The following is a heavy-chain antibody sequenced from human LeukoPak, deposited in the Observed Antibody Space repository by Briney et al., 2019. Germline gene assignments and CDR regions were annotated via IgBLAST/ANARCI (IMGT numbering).Heavy chain of an antibody. V-gene: IGHV1-2*02. CDR3: ARGDGDGPARRAFDI. Sequence: WASVKVSCKAFGYTFTDYHMHWVRQAPGQGLEWMGWINPISGGTNYVQKFQGRVTMTRDTSISTAYMDLSGLRSDDTAVYHCARGDGDGPARRAFDIWGQGTMVTVSS. CDR2: INPISGGT. D-gene: IGHD7-27*01. J-gene: IGHJ3*02. CDR1: GYTFTDYH.